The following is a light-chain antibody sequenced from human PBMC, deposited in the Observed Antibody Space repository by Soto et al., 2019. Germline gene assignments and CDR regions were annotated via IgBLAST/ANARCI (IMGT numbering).Light chain of an antibody. CDR2: EAS. Sequence: DMQMTQNLCARCAFGADRVTISCRASQDIGTDLGWYQQKPGKAPERLIYEASVLQSGVPSRFSGSGSGTEFTLTVSSLQPEDFATYYCVQHYSYPLTFGGGTKVDIK. J-gene: IGKJ4*01. CDR3: VQHYSYPLT. V-gene: IGKV1-17*01. CDR1: QDIGTD.